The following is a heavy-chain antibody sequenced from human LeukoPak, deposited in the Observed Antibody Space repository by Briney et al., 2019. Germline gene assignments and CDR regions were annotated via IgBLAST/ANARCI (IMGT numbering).Heavy chain of an antibody. CDR1: GFTLSSHA. Sequence: PGGSLRLSCAASGFTLSSHAMSWVRQAPGRGLEWVSAISGSGGSTYYANSVKGRFTISRDNSKNTLYLQMNSLRAEDTAVYYCVRRDAFDVWGQGTMVTVSS. J-gene: IGHJ3*01. V-gene: IGHV3-23*01. CDR2: ISGSGGST. CDR3: VRRDAFDV.